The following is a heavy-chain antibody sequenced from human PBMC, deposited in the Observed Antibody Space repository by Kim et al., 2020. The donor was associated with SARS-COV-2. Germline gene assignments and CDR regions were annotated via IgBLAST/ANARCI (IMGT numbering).Heavy chain of an antibody. D-gene: IGHD1-26*01. CDR2: YPGDTDP. CDR3: ARREV. J-gene: IGHJ4*02. V-gene: IGHV5-51*01. Sequence: YPGDTDPRYSPSFQGQVTISADKSISTAYLQWSSLKASDTAMYYCARREVWGQGTLVTVSS.